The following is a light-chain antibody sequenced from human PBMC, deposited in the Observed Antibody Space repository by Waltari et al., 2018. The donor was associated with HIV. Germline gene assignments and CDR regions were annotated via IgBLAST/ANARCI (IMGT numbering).Light chain of an antibody. CDR2: VTGDGSH. J-gene: IGLJ2*01. CDR3: QTGGTVMV. CDR1: SGHSGYA. Sequence: QPVLTQSSSASASLGASAKLTCTLSSGHSGYAIAWHQQQPEKGPRNLLKVTGDGSHFKGAGGPDRASGSSSGAERYRNLASLQSDDEADEYCQTGGTVMVFGGGTKLTVL. V-gene: IGLV4-69*01.